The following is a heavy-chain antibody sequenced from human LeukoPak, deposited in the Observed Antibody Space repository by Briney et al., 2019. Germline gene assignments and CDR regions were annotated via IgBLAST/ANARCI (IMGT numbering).Heavy chain of an antibody. CDR2: IYPGDSDT. Sequence: GGSLKIYLKGSGSRFTSYWIGWVRQLPGKGLEWMGIIYPGDSDTRYSPSFQGQVTISADKSVNTAYLPCSSLQASDPPLHFFPRLGEMATIPPVFVYWGQGTLVTVSS. D-gene: IGHD5-24*01. CDR1: GSRFTSYW. V-gene: IGHV5-51*01. CDR3: PRLGEMATIPPVFVY. J-gene: IGHJ4*02.